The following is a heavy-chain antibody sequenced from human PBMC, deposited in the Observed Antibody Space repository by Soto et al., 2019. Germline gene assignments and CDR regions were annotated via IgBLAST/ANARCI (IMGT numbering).Heavy chain of an antibody. J-gene: IGHJ5*02. Sequence: QVQLVQSGAEVKKPGSSVKVSCKASGGSFSSYTLSWVRQAPGQGLEWMGRIIPILAIANYAQKFQGRVTITADKSTSTAYMELRSLRSEATAVDYCARDGLAAAAGTGWFDHWGEGTLVTVSS. CDR1: GGSFSSYT. CDR3: ARDGLAAAAGTGWFDH. D-gene: IGHD6-13*01. CDR2: IIPILAIA. V-gene: IGHV1-69*08.